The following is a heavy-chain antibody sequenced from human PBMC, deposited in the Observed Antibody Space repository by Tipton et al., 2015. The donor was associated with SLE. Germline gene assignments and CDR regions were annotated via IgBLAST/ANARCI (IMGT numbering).Heavy chain of an antibody. CDR3: ARRQLVAGYFEY. CDR1: GGSISSRGYY. Sequence: TLSLTCTVSGGSISSRGYYWRWIRQHPGKGLEWIGYIYYSGTTYYNPSLKSRLTISLDTSKNQFSLKVTSVTAADTAVYYCARRQLVAGYFEYWGQGTLVTVSS. CDR2: IYYSGTT. V-gene: IGHV4-31*03. D-gene: IGHD6-6*01. J-gene: IGHJ4*02.